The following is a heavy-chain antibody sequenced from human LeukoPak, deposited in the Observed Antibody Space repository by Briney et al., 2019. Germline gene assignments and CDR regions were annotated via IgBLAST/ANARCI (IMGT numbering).Heavy chain of an antibody. CDR2: ISHDGSDE. CDR3: AREGLGFDY. Sequence: PGGSLRLSCTTSGFTFNNYPMHWVRQAPGKGLEWVATISHDGSDENYADYVKGRFIISRDNSMKSLFLQMNCLIIDDTAVYYCAREGLGFDYWGQGTLVTVSS. J-gene: IGHJ4*02. V-gene: IGHV3-30*04. CDR1: GFTFNNYP. D-gene: IGHD7-27*01.